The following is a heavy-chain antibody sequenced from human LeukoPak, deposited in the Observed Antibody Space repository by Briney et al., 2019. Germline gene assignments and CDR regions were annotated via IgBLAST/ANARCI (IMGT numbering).Heavy chain of an antibody. J-gene: IGHJ4*02. V-gene: IGHV1-69*04. Sequence: SVKVSCKASGGTFSSYAISWVRQAPGQGLEWMGRIIPILGVANYAPKFQGRVTITADKSASTGYMELSSLRSEDTAVYYCARVMSGSSFDYWGQGTLVTVSP. CDR3: ARVMSGSSFDY. CDR1: GGTFSSYA. CDR2: IIPILGVA. D-gene: IGHD6-13*01.